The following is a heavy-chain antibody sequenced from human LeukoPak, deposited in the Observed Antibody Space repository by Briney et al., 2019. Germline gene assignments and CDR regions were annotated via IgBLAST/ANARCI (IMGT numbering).Heavy chain of an antibody. Sequence: SETLSLTCTVSGGSISSSSYYWGWLRQPPGKGLEWIGSIYYSGSTYYNPSLKSRVTISVDTSKNQFSLKLSSVTAADTAVYYCARPTGSYWGFDYWGQGTLVTVSS. J-gene: IGHJ4*02. V-gene: IGHV4-39*01. CDR3: ARPTGSYWGFDY. CDR2: IYYSGST. D-gene: IGHD1-26*01. CDR1: GGSISSSSYY.